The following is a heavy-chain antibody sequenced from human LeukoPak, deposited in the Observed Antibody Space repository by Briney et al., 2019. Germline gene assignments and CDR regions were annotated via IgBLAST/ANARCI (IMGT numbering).Heavy chain of an antibody. CDR3: AKVLAVAGSEDY. CDR1: GFTFSSYW. V-gene: IGHV3-23*01. Sequence: GGSLRLSCAASGFTFSSYWMHWVRQPPGKGLVWVSAISGSDGSTYYADSVKGRFTISRDNSKNTLYLQMNSLRAEDTAVYYCAKVLAVAGSEDYWGQGTLVTVSS. J-gene: IGHJ4*02. D-gene: IGHD6-19*01. CDR2: ISGSDGST.